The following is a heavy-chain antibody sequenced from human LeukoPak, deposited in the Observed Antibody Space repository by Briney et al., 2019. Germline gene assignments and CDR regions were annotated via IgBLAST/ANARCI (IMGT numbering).Heavy chain of an antibody. Sequence: ASVKVSCKASGYTFTSYYMHWVRQAPGQGLEWMGIINPSGGSTSYAQKFQGRVTMTRDMSTSTVYMELSSLRSEDTAVYYCARDVEMATLDYWGQGTLVTVSS. CDR3: ARDVEMATLDY. D-gene: IGHD5-24*01. CDR2: INPSGGST. J-gene: IGHJ4*02. V-gene: IGHV1-46*01. CDR1: GYTFTSYY.